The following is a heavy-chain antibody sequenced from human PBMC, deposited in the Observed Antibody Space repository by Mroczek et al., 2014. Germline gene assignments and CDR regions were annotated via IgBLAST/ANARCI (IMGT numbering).Heavy chain of an antibody. CDR1: GGSISSSSYY. CDR3: ARQKGGGDYYY. CDR2: IYYSGST. D-gene: IGHD2-21*02. V-gene: IGHV4-39*01. J-gene: IGHJ4*02. Sequence: KESGPGLVKPSETLSLTCTVSGGSISSSSYYWGWIRQPPGKGLEWIGSIYYSGSTYYNPSLKSRVTISVDTSKNQFSLKLSSVTAADTAVYYCARQKGGGDYYYWGQGTLVTVSS.